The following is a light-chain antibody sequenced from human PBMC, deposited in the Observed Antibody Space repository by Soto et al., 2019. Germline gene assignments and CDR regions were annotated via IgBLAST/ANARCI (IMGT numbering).Light chain of an antibody. CDR2: KAS. CDR1: QSISVW. V-gene: IGKV1-5*03. Sequence: DIQMTQSPSTLSASVGDRVTITCRASQSISVWLAWFQQKPGNAPKLLIYKASTLESGVPWRFSGSGSGTEFTLTISSLQPDDSATYYCQQYNHRLTFGQGTKVEIK. J-gene: IGKJ1*01. CDR3: QQYNHRLT.